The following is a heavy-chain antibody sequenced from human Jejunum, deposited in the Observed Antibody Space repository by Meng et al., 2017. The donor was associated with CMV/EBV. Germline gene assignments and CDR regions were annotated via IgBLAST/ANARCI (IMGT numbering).Heavy chain of an antibody. CDR3: ARYPSYSYGEFDY. J-gene: IGHJ4*02. CDR2: TNHSEST. V-gene: IGHV4-34*01. Sequence: QVQLQQWRAGMLKPSEALSRTCAVYGGFFSGYYWSWIRQPPGKGLEWNGETNHSESTNYNPSLKSRVTISVDTSKNQFFLKLSSVTAADTAVYYCARYPSYSYGEFDYWGQGTLVTVS. CDR1: GGFFSGYY. D-gene: IGHD5-18*01.